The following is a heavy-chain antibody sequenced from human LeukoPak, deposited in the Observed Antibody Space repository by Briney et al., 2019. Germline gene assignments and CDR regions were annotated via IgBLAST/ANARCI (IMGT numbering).Heavy chain of an antibody. CDR1: GFTFSSYA. CDR2: ISYDGSNK. D-gene: IGHD6-13*01. J-gene: IGHJ4*02. CDR3: ARAQQQLVRFAFDY. Sequence: GGSLRLSCAASGFTFSSYAMRWVRQAPGKGLEWVAVISYDGSNKYYADSVKGRFTISRDNSKNTLYLQMNSLRAEDTAVYYCARAQQQLVRFAFDYWGQGTLVTVSS. V-gene: IGHV3-30*01.